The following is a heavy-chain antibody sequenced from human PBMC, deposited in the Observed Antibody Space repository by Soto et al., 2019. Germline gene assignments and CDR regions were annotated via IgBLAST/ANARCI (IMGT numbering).Heavy chain of an antibody. CDR1: GGSISSSSYY. D-gene: IGHD3-10*01. CDR3: ARFYYGSGSYATSADY. CDR2: IYYSGST. Sequence: SETLSLTCTVSGGSISSSSYYWGWIRQPPGKGLEWIGSIYYSGSTYYNPSLKSRVTISVDTSKNQFSLKLSSVTAADTAVYYCARFYYGSGSYATSADYWGRGTLVTVSS. V-gene: IGHV4-39*07. J-gene: IGHJ4*02.